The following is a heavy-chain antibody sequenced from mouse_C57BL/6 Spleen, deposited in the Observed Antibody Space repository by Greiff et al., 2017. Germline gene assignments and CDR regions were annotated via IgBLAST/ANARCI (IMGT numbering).Heavy chain of an antibody. CDR2: INPNNGGT. J-gene: IGHJ2*01. Sequence: EVQLQQSGPELVKPGASVKISCKASGYTFTDYYMNWVKQSHGKSLEWIGDINPNNGGTSYNQKFKGKATLTVDKSSSTAYMELRGLTSEDSAVXYCASPLITTVVNYFDYWGQGTTLTVSS. CDR3: ASPLITTVVNYFDY. D-gene: IGHD1-1*01. CDR1: GYTFTDYY. V-gene: IGHV1-26*01.